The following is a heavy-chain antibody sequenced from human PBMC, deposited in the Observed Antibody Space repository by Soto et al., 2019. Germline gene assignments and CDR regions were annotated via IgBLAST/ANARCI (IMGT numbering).Heavy chain of an antibody. J-gene: IGHJ4*02. CDR2: IIPIFGTA. Sequence: QVQLVQSGAEVKKPGSSVKVSCKASGGTFSSYAISWVRQAPGQGLEWMGGIIPIFGTANYAQKFQGRVTMTRDTSISTAYMGLSRLRSDDTAVYYCARGGSHYIAAAGPGGYWGQGTLVTVSS. CDR1: GGTFSSYA. CDR3: ARGGSHYIAAAGPGGY. V-gene: IGHV1-69*06. D-gene: IGHD6-13*01.